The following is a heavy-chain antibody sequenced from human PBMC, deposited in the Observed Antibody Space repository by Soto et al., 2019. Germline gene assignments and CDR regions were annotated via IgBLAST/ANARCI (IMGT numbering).Heavy chain of an antibody. CDR3: ARALGYVSGEAL. D-gene: IGHD5-12*01. CDR2: ISGSGGST. J-gene: IGHJ4*02. V-gene: IGHV3-23*01. Sequence: GGSLRLSCAASGFTFSSYAMSWVRQAPGKGLEWVSAISGSGGSTYYADSVKGRFTISRDNSKNTLHLQMNTLRAEDTAVYYCARALGYVSGEALRGQGVMVTVPS. CDR1: GFTFSSYA.